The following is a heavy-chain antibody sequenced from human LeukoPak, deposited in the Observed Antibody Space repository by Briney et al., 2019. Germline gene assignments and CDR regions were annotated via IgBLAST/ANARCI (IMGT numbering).Heavy chain of an antibody. J-gene: IGHJ5*02. CDR2: IKQDGSEK. D-gene: IGHD3-10*01. CDR3: ARGTMVKDSNWFDP. V-gene: IGHV3-7*01. Sequence: GGSLRLSCAASGFTFSSYWMSWVRQAPGKGLEWVANIKQDGSEKYYVDSVKGRFTISRDNAKNSLYLQMNSLRAEDTAVYYCARGTMVKDSNWFDPWGQGTLVTVSS. CDR1: GFTFSSYW.